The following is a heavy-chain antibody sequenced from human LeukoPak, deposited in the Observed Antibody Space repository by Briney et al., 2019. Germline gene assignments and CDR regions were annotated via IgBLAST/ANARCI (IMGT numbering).Heavy chain of an antibody. CDR3: ARDRPGDGYFDY. V-gene: IGHV3-66*01. CDR2: IYSGGNT. D-gene: IGHD3-10*01. J-gene: IGHJ4*02. Sequence: GGSLRLSCAASGFTVSSNDMTWVRQTPGRGLEWVSIIYSGGNTYYVDSVKGRFTISRDNSKNTLYLQMNSLRAEDTAVFYCARDRPGDGYFDYWGQGTLVTVSS. CDR1: GFTVSSND.